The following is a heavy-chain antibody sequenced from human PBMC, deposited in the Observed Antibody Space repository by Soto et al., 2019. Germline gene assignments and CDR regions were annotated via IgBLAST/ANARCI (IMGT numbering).Heavy chain of an antibody. CDR3: ARTDRDFYGLDV. CDR1: GFTFRNYD. Sequence: EVQLVESGGGLVQPGGSLRLSCEAPGFTFRNYDMHWVRQGTGKGLEWVSGISAAGDPDYADSVEGRFTISRENAQNSFFLQMNGLRVGDTAVYYCARTDRDFYGLDVWGQGTTVIVSS. J-gene: IGHJ6*02. V-gene: IGHV3-13*05. CDR2: ISAAGDP.